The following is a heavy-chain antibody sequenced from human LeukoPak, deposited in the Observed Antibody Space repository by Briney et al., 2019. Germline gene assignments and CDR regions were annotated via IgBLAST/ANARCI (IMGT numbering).Heavy chain of an antibody. CDR1: GFPFISYS. CDR3: ARDPGYSSGRGFDY. J-gene: IGHJ4*02. CDR2: ISSSSSYI. D-gene: IGHD6-19*01. V-gene: IGHV3-21*01. Sequence: GPLRLSCAASGFPFISYSMNWVRQAPGKGLEWVSSISSSSSYIYYADSVKGRFTISRDNAKNSLYLQMNRLRAEDTAVYYCARDPGYSSGRGFDYWGQGTLVTVSS.